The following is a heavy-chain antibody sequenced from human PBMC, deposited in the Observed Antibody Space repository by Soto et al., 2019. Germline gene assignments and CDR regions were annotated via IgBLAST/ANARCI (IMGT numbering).Heavy chain of an antibody. Sequence: QVQLVESGGGVVQPGRSLRLSCAASGFTFSSYAMHWVRQAPGKGLEGVAVISNDGSNKYYADSVKGRFTISRDNSKNTLYLQMNSLRAEDTAMYYCARDPKGGVAVAGTLDYWGQGTLATVSS. CDR2: ISNDGSNK. J-gene: IGHJ4*02. V-gene: IGHV3-30-3*01. D-gene: IGHD6-19*01. CDR1: GFTFSSYA. CDR3: ARDPKGGVAVAGTLDY.